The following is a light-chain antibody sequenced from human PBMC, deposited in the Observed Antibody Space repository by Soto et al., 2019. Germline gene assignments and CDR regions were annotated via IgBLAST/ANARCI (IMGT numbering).Light chain of an antibody. V-gene: IGLV1-44*01. Sequence: SVLTQPPSASGTPGQRVTISCSGSSSNIGSNTVNWYQQLPGTAPTLLIYYNNQRPSGVPDRFSGSKSGTSASLAISGLQSEDEAHYYCAAWDDSLYGWVFGGGTQLTVL. CDR3: AAWDDSLYGWV. J-gene: IGLJ3*02. CDR2: YNN. CDR1: SSNIGSNT.